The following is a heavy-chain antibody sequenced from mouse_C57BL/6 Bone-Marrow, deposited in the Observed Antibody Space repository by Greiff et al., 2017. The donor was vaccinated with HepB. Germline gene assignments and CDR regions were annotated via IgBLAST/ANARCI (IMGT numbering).Heavy chain of an antibody. CDR1: GYTFTSYW. V-gene: IGHV1-55*01. Sequence: QVQLQQSGAELVKPGASVKMSCKASGYTFTSYWITWVKQRPGQGLEWIGDIYPGSGSTNYNEKFKSKATLTVDTSSSTAYMQLSSLTSEDSAVYYCARDDGYFLYYFDYWGQGTTLTDSS. CDR3: ARDDGYFLYYFDY. D-gene: IGHD2-3*01. CDR2: IYPGSGST. J-gene: IGHJ2*01.